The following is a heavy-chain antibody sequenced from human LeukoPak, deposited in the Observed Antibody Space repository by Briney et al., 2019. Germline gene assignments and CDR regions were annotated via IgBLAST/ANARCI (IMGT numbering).Heavy chain of an antibody. D-gene: IGHD6-25*01. CDR1: GGSISINKW. Sequence: SETLSLTCAVSGGSISINKWWSWVRQPPGKGLEWIGEINHSGSTNYNPSLKSRVTISVETSKNQFSLKLSSVTAADTAVYYCARGSAHYYMDVWGKGTTVTISS. J-gene: IGHJ6*03. CDR2: INHSGST. V-gene: IGHV4-4*02. CDR3: ARGSAHYYMDV.